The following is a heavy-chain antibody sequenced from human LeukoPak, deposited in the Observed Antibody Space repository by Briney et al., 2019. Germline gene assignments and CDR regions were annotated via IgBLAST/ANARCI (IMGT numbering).Heavy chain of an antibody. CDR3: ARDSPAYSSSHNPFDY. CDR2: INPNSGGT. D-gene: IGHD6-6*01. V-gene: IGHV1-2*06. Sequence: ASVKVSCKASGYTFTGYYMHWVRQAPGQGLEWMGRINPNSGGTNYAQKFQGRVTMTRDTSISTAYMELSRLRSDDTAVYYCARDSPAYSSSHNPFDYWGQGSLVTVSS. J-gene: IGHJ4*02. CDR1: GYTFTGYY.